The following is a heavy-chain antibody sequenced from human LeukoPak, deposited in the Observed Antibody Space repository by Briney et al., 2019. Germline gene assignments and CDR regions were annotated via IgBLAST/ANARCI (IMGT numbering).Heavy chain of an antibody. Sequence: GSLRLSCAASGFTFSSYAMSWVRQPPGKGLEWIGSMHYSGDTYYNPSLKSRVTISVDTSKTQFSLKLSSVTAADTAVYYCARDISSSWYYYWGQGTLVTVSS. CDR1: GFTFSSYA. CDR2: MHYSGDT. CDR3: ARDISSSWYYY. J-gene: IGHJ4*02. V-gene: IGHV4-39*07. D-gene: IGHD6-13*01.